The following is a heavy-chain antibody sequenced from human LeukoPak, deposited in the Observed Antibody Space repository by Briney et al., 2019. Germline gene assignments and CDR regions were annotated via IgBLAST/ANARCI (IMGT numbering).Heavy chain of an antibody. J-gene: IGHJ6*03. Sequence: ASVRVSCKASGGTFSSYAISWVRQAPGQGLEWMGGIIPIFGTANYAQKFQGRVTITTDESTSTAYMELSSLRSEDTAVYYCARDASWSPPGVNYYYMDVWGRGTTVTVSS. D-gene: IGHD1-26*01. V-gene: IGHV1-69*05. CDR3: ARDASWSPPGVNYYYMDV. CDR1: GGTFSSYA. CDR2: IIPIFGTA.